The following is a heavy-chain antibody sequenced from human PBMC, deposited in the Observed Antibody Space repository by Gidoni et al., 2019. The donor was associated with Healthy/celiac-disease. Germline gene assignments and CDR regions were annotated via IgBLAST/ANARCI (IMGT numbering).Heavy chain of an antibody. CDR2: ISGSGGST. CDR1: GFTFSSYA. V-gene: IGHV3-23*01. J-gene: IGHJ4*02. CDR3: AKARLAFPTYSSGYDY. D-gene: IGHD6-19*01. Sequence: EVQLLESGGGLVQPGGSLRLSCAASGFTFSSYAMSWVRQAPGKGLEWVSAISGSGGSTYYADSVKGRFTISRDNSKNTLYLQMNSLRAEDTAVYYCAKARLAFPTYSSGYDYWGQGTLVTVSS.